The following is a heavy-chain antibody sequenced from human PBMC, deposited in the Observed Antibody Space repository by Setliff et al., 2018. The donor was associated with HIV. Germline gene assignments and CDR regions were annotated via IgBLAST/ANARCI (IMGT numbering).Heavy chain of an antibody. Sequence: PSETLSLTCTVFGGSVRSDDYYWSWIRQTPGKRLEWIGFFYYGGSTDYNPALKNRVAISVDTSRHRVSLKMTSVTTADTAVYYCARARLLGGFLSWGRGALVTVSS. D-gene: IGHD7-27*01. CDR1: GGSVRSDDYY. J-gene: IGHJ5*02. V-gene: IGHV4-61*08. CDR3: ARARLLGGFLS. CDR2: FYYGGST.